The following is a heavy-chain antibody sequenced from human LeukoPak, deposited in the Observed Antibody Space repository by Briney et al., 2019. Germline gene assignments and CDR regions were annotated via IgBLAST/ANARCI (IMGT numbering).Heavy chain of an antibody. J-gene: IGHJ4*02. CDR1: GFTFSSNY. Sequence: GGSLRLSCAASGFTFSSNYMSWVRQAPGKGLEWVSVIYSGGSTYYADSVKGRFTISRDNSKNTLYLQMNSLRAEDTAVYYCAKDYYDSSGYYWAFDYWGQGTLVTVSS. V-gene: IGHV3-53*01. CDR2: IYSGGST. CDR3: AKDYYDSSGYYWAFDY. D-gene: IGHD3-22*01.